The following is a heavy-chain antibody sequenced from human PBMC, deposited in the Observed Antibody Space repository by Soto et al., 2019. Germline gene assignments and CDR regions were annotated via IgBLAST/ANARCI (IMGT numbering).Heavy chain of an antibody. V-gene: IGHV2-70*04. Sequence: GPTLVNPTETLTLTCTSSGFSLSTSGMRVSWIRQAPGKALEWLARIDWDEDRFYSTSLKTRLTISKDTSKNQVVLTMTKMDPVDTATYYCARMRSDYDSSGLDYWGQGILVTVSS. J-gene: IGHJ4*02. D-gene: IGHD3-22*01. CDR2: IDWDEDR. CDR3: ARMRSDYDSSGLDY. CDR1: GFSLSTSGMR.